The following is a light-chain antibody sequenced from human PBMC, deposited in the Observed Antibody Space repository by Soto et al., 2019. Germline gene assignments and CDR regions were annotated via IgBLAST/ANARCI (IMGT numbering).Light chain of an antibody. Sequence: EIVLTQSPATLSLSPGERATLSCRASQSVSGYLAWYQQRPGQAPRLLIYDASNRATGIPARFSGSGSGTDFTLTVSSLEPEDFAVSYCQQRSTLPPDWTFGQGTKVEIK. V-gene: IGKV3-11*01. CDR3: QQRSTLPPDWT. CDR1: QSVSGY. CDR2: DAS. J-gene: IGKJ1*01.